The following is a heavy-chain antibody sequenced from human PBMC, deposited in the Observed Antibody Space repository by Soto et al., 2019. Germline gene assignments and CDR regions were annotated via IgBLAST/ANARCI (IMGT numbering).Heavy chain of an antibody. V-gene: IGHV1-18*01. CDR1: GYPFGGYA. D-gene: IGHD4-17*01. CDR2: VSAHTGDS. Sequence: QVKLVQSGAEVKKPGASVKVSCKASGYPFGGYAIGWVRQAPGQGLEWMGWVSAHTGDSGYAQRFQVRVTLTTETSTSTAYMELRGLRSDDTAVYYCARPSTSYGDYGWSLAYWGQGTLVTVSS. J-gene: IGHJ4*02. CDR3: ARPSTSYGDYGWSLAY.